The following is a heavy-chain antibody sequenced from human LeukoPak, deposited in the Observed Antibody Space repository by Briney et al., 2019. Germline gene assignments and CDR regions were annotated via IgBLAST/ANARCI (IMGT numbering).Heavy chain of an antibody. Sequence: GGSLRLSCVASGFTFSNFGMHWVRQAPGKGLEWVSKIQINGNDKYYADSVKGRFTISRDNSKKMVYLQMNSLRAEDTAVYYCGKDFSWSIDYWGQGTLVTVSS. V-gene: IGHV3-30*02. J-gene: IGHJ4*02. CDR2: IQINGNDK. CDR1: GFTFSNFG. CDR3: GKDFSWSIDY.